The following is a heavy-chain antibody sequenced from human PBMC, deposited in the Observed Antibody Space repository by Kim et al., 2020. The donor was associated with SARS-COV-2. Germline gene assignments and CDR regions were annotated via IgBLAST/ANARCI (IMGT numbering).Heavy chain of an antibody. J-gene: IGHJ4*02. CDR1: GFTFSSYW. D-gene: IGHD6-13*01. Sequence: GGSLRLSCAASGFTFSSYWMHWVRQVPGKGLVWVSRINSDGSSTRYADSVKGRFTISRDNAKNTLYLQMNSLSDEDTAVYYCVRDWSSSRTPYYFDYWGQGTLVTVSS. CDR2: INSDGSST. CDR3: VRDWSSSRTPYYFDY. V-gene: IGHV3-74*01.